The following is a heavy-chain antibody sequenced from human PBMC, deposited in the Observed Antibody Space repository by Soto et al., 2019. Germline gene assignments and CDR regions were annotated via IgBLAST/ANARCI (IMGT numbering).Heavy chain of an antibody. Sequence: QITLKESGPPLVKPTQTLTLTCTFSGFSLSSTAVGVNWIRQPPGKALEWLALIYWDDDNQYSPSLKSRLTITEDTSKNQVVLTMTNMDTVDTATYYCAHGRGWLSDYWGQGTLVTVSS. J-gene: IGHJ4*02. CDR3: AHGRGWLSDY. CDR2: IYWDDDN. CDR1: GFSLSSTAVG. V-gene: IGHV2-5*02. D-gene: IGHD6-19*01.